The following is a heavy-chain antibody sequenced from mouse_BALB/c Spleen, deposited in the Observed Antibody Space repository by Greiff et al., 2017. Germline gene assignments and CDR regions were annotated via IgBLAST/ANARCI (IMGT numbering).Heavy chain of an antibody. D-gene: IGHD4-1*01. J-gene: IGHJ2*01. CDR2: IAPGSGST. V-gene: IGHV1S41*01. CDR3: ARDWDVSEYYFDY. Sequence: DLVKPGASVKLSCKASGYTFTSYWINWIKQRPGQGLEWIGRIAPGSGSTYYNEMFKGKATLTVDTSSSTAYIQLSSLSSEDSAVYFCARDWDVSEYYFDYWGQGTTLTVSS. CDR1: GYTFTSYW.